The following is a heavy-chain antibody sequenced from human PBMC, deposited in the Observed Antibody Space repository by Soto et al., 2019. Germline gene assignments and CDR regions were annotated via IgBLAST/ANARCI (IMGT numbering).Heavy chain of an antibody. V-gene: IGHV1-8*01. CDR2: MNPNSGNT. CDR1: GYTFTSYD. D-gene: IGHD3-10*01. Sequence: QVQLVQSGAEVKQPGASVKVSCKASGYTFTSYDINWVRQATGQGLEWMGWMNPNSGNTGYAQKFQGRVTMTRNTSISTAYMELSSLRSEDTAVYYCARSEFDYYYYGMDVWGQGTTVTVSS. J-gene: IGHJ6*02. CDR3: ARSEFDYYYYGMDV.